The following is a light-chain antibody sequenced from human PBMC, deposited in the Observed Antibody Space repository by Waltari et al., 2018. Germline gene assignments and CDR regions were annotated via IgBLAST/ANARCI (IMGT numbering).Light chain of an antibody. V-gene: IGKV4-1*01. CDR1: QSILHSPNNYNY. Sequence: DIVITQSPESLAVSLVERATISCTARQSILHSPNNYNYLAWYQQKPDQPPTLLIYWASTRESGVPDRFSGSGSGTDFTLTVSSLQAEDVALYYCQQYYTSPYTFGQGTKLEIK. J-gene: IGKJ2*01. CDR3: QQYYTSPYT. CDR2: WAS.